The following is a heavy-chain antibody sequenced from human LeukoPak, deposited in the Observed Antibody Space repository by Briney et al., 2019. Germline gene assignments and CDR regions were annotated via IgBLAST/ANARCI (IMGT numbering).Heavy chain of an antibody. CDR2: IYSGGST. D-gene: IGHD6-19*01. CDR3: AREGQWLVNWYFDL. CDR1: GFTVSSNY. V-gene: IGHV3-53*01. Sequence: GGSLRLSCAASGFTVSSNYMSWVRQAPGKGLEWVSVIYSGGSTYYADSVKGRFTISRDNSKNTLYPQMNSLRAEDTAVYYCAREGQWLVNWYFDLWGRGTLVTVSS. J-gene: IGHJ2*01.